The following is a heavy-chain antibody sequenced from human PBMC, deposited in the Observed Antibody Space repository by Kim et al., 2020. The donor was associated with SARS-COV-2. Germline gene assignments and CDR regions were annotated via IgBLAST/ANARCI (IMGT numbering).Heavy chain of an antibody. CDR3: ARGQDRAKTGY. J-gene: IGHJ4*02. D-gene: IGHD5-18*01. CDR2: IHPTGSA. V-gene: IGHV4-34*01. CDR1: GASFSNYY. Sequence: SETLSLTCAVYGASFSNYYWSWIRQPPGQGLEWIGEIHPTGSANYNPSLHSRVTISIDSSKNHLSLKLTSVTAADTAIYFCARGQDRAKTGYWGQGALVTVSS.